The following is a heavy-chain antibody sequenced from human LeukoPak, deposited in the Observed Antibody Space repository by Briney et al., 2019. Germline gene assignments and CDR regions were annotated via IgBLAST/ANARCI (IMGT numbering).Heavy chain of an antibody. J-gene: IGHJ4*02. CDR2: INPNSGGT. CDR1: GYTFTAYY. CDR3: ARVGYSPLLPFDY. D-gene: IGHD5-12*01. V-gene: IGHV1-2*02. Sequence: ASVKVSCKASGYTFTAYYMHWVRQAPGQGFEWMGWINPNSGGTNYAQKFQGRVSMTSDTSIRTAYMELSRLRPDDTAVYCCARVGYSPLLPFDYWGQGTLVTVSS.